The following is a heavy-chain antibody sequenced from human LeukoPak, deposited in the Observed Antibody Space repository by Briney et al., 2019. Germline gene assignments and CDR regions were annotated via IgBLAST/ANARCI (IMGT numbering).Heavy chain of an antibody. CDR3: ARRFSRAGYSSGWIWNFDY. J-gene: IGHJ4*02. Sequence: GESLKISCKGSGYSFTSYWIGWVRQMPGKGLEWMGIIYPGDSDTRYSPSFQGQVTISADKSISTAYLQWSSLKASDTAMYYCARRFSRAGYSSGWIWNFDYWGQGPLVTVSS. D-gene: IGHD6-19*01. CDR1: GYSFTSYW. CDR2: IYPGDSDT. V-gene: IGHV5-51*01.